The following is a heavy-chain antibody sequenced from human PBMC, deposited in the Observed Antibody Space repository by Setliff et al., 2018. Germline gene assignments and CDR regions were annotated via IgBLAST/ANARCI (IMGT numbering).Heavy chain of an antibody. CDR3: ARDPCVGSGCKSFDI. V-gene: IGHV1-69*05. CDR2: IIPIFGTA. CDR1: GGTFSSYA. J-gene: IGHJ3*02. Sequence: GASVKVSCKASGGTFSSYAISWVRQAPGQGLEWMGGIIPIFGTANYAQKFQGRVTITTDGSTSTAYMELSSLRSEDTAVYYCARDPCVGSGCKSFDIWGQGTMVTVSS. D-gene: IGHD6-19*01.